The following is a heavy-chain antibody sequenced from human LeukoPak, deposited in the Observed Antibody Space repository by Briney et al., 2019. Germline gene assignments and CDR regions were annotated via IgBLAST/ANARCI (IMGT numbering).Heavy chain of an antibody. CDR2: IIPIFGTA. J-gene: IGHJ4*02. V-gene: IGHV1-69*13. D-gene: IGHD2-2*01. Sequence: ASVKVSCKASGGTFSSYAISWVRQAPGQGLEWMGGIIPIFGTANYAQKFQGRVTITADESTSTAYMELSSLRSEDTAVYYCARVGPAATPLFDYWGQGTLVTVSS. CDR1: GGTFSSYA. CDR3: ARVGPAATPLFDY.